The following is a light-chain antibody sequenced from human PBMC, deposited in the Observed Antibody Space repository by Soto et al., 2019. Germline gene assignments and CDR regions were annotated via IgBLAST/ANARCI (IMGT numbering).Light chain of an antibody. Sequence: ALTQPPSASGSPGQSVAISCTGTSSDVGGYNYVSWYQQHPGKAPKLMIYEVNKRPSGVPDRFSGSKSGNTASLTVSGLQAEDEADYYCSSYAGSSNVFGTGTK. J-gene: IGLJ1*01. V-gene: IGLV2-8*01. CDR2: EVN. CDR3: SSYAGSSNV. CDR1: SSDVGGYNY.